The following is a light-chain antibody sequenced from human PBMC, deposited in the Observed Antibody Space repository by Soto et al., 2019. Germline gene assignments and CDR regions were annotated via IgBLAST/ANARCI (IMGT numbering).Light chain of an antibody. CDR2: AAA. CDR3: QHHYATPYT. J-gene: IGKJ2*01. V-gene: IGKV1-39*01. CDR1: QSVSSH. Sequence: DIQMTQSPSSLSASLGDRVTITCRASQSVSSHLNWYQQKPGKAPKLMIYAAASLQSGVPSRFSGSGSGTDFTLTISSKQPEDFATYFCQHHYATPYTFGQGTKLEIK.